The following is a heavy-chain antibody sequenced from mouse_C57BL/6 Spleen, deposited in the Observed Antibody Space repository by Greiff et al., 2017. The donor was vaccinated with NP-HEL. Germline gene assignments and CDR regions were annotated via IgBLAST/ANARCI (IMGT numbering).Heavy chain of an antibody. V-gene: IGHV1-7*01. CDR3: ARYDY. CDR1: GYTFTSYW. J-gene: IGHJ2*01. CDR2: INPSSGYT. Sequence: QVQLQQSGAELAKPGASVKLSCKASGYTFTSYWMPWVKQRPGQGLEWIGYINPSSGYTKYNQKFKDKATLTADNTSSTAYMQLSSLTYEDSAVYYCARYDYGGQGTTLTVSS.